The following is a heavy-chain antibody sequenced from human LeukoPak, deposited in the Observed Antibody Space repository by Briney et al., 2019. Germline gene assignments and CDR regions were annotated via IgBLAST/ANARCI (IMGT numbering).Heavy chain of an antibody. D-gene: IGHD4-17*01. V-gene: IGHV3-9*01. J-gene: IGHJ3*02. CDR3: AKDNYGDYVGAFDI. CDR2: ISWNSGSI. CDR1: GFTFDDYA. Sequence: GGSLRLSCAASGFTFDDYAMHWVRQAPGKGLEWVSGISWNSGSIGYADSVKGRFTISRDNAKNSLYLQMNSLRAEDTALYYCAKDNYGDYVGAFDIWGQGTMVTVSS.